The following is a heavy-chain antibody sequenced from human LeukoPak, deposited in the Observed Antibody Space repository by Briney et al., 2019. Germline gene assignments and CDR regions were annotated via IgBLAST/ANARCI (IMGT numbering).Heavy chain of an antibody. CDR3: ATPYSGGYQGLDI. CDR2: IYYSGST. V-gene: IGHV4-39*01. D-gene: IGHD1-26*01. J-gene: IGHJ3*02. CDR1: GGSISSSSYY. Sequence: KSSETLSLTCTVSGGSISSSSYYWGWIRQPPGKGLEWIGSIYYSGSTYYNPTLKSRVTIFVDTSKNQFSLKLSSVTAADTAVYYCATPYSGGYQGLDIWGQGTMVTVSS.